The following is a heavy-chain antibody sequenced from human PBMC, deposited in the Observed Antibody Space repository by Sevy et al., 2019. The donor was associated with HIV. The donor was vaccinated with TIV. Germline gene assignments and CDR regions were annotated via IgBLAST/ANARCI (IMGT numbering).Heavy chain of an antibody. D-gene: IGHD6-13*01. V-gene: IGHV3-23*01. Sequence: GGSLRLSCAASGFTFSSYAMNWVRQAPGKGLEWVPSGRGGNTYYADSVKGRFTISRDSSKNTVSLQMNSLRAEDSAIYYCAKGTLIGAAGLDAFDIWGQGTKVTVSS. CDR2: SGRGGNT. CDR1: GFTFSSYA. CDR3: AKGTLIGAAGLDAFDI. J-gene: IGHJ3*02.